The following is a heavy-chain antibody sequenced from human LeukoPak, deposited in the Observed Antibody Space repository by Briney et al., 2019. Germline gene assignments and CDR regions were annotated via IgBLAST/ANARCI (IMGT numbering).Heavy chain of an antibody. CDR1: GGSISSYY. CDR3: ASFGAGGPPFDY. CDR2: IYYSGST. V-gene: IGHV4-59*01. J-gene: IGHJ4*02. Sequence: SETLSLTCTVSGGSISSYYWSWIRQPPGKGLEWIGYIYYSGSTNYSPSLKSRVTISVDTSKNQFSLKLSSVTAADTAVYYCASFGAGGPPFDYWGQGTLVTVSS. D-gene: IGHD3-10*01.